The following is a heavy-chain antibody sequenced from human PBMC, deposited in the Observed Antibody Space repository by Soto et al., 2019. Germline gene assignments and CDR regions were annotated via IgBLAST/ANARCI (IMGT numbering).Heavy chain of an antibody. CDR2: MNPNSGNT. CDR3: ARSDGYNFNWLDS. J-gene: IGHJ5*01. Sequence: QVQLVQSGGEVKTPGASVKVSCKASGYTFATYDINWVRQAPGQGLEWMGWMNPNSGNTGYAQKFQGRLTMTRDTALSVAHMELSSLRNEDTAVYYCARSDGYNFNWLDSWGQGTLVTVSA. CDR1: GYTFATYD. V-gene: IGHV1-8*01. D-gene: IGHD2-21*01.